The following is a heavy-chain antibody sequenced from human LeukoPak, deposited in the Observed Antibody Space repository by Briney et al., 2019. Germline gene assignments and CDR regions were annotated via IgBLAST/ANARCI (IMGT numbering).Heavy chain of an antibody. CDR2: ISYDGSNK. Sequence: SCKASGYTFTSYAMHWVRQAPGKGLEWVAVISYDGSNKYYADSVKGRFTISRDNSKNTLYLQMNSLRAEDTAVYYCARAFPYYDSTRRAFDIWGQGTMVTVSS. J-gene: IGHJ3*02. CDR3: ARAFPYYDSTRRAFDI. D-gene: IGHD3-22*01. V-gene: IGHV3-30*14. CDR1: GYTFTSYA.